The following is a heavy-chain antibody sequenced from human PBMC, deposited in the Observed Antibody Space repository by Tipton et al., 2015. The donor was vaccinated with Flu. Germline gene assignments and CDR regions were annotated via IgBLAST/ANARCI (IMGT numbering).Heavy chain of an antibody. J-gene: IGHJ2*01. CDR2: IYYSGST. V-gene: IGHV4-59*01. Sequence: LRLSCTVSGGSISSYYWSWIRQPPGKGLEWIGYIYYSGSTNYNPSLKSRVTISVDTSKNQFPLKLSSVTAADTAVYYCARVSSSSSWSQDWYFDLWGRGTLVTVSS. CDR1: GGSISSYY. CDR3: ARVSSSSSWSQDWYFDL. D-gene: IGHD6-13*01.